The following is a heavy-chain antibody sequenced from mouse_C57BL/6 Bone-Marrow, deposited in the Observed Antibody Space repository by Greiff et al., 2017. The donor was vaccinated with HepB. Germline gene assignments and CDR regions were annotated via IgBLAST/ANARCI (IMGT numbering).Heavy chain of an antibody. CDR1: GFSLSTSGMG. J-gene: IGHJ2*01. CDR2: IYWNDDK. CDR3: ARRRGYYFDY. Sequence: QVTLKVCGPGILQSSQTLSLTCSFSGFSLSTSGMGVSWIRQPSGKGLERLAHIYWNDDKRYNPSLKSRLTISKDTSRNQLFLKITSVDTADTDTDYCARRRGYYFDYWGQGTTLTVSS. V-gene: IGHV8-12*01.